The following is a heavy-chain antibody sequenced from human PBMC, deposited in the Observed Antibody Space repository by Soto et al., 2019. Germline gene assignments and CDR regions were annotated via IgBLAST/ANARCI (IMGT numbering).Heavy chain of an antibody. CDR3: TRINYDLWQGPVF. V-gene: IGHV1-46*03. CDR2: VNPSRGNT. J-gene: IGHJ4*02. Sequence: QVQLVQSGAEVKQPGASVKISCKTSGFIFTSYYMHWVRQAPGQGLEWMGMVNPSRGNTDYAQDCQGRITMTRDTSTATVYIELSSLRFDDTAVYYCTRINYDLWQGPVFWGQGTLVSVAS. D-gene: IGHD3-3*01. CDR1: GFIFTSYY.